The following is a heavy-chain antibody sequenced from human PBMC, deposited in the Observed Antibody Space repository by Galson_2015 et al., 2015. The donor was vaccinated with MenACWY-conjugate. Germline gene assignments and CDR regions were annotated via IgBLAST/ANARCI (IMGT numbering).Heavy chain of an antibody. Sequence: SVKVSCKASGGTFGNYAISWVRQAPGQGLEWMGGFIPIFDTANYAQKFQDRVTFTADKSTGTAYMDLGSLKCDDTAVYYCARVSHYDESGYRFGTFAIWGQGAIVIVSS. CDR2: FIPIFDTA. CDR3: ARVSHYDESGYRFGTFAI. D-gene: IGHD3-22*01. J-gene: IGHJ3*02. V-gene: IGHV1-69*06. CDR1: GGTFGNYA.